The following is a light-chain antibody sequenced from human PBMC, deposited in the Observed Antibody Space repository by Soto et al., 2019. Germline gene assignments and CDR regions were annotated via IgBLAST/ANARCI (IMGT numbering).Light chain of an antibody. J-gene: IGKJ4*01. CDR1: QSVSSS. CDR3: QQRYNWPLT. Sequence: EIVLTQSPATLSLSPGERATLSCRASQSVSSSLAWYQQKPGQAPRLLIYGASNGAAGIPARFSCTGSGTDFTLTISSLEPDEFAVYYCQQRYNWPLTFGGGTKVEIK. V-gene: IGKV3-11*01. CDR2: GAS.